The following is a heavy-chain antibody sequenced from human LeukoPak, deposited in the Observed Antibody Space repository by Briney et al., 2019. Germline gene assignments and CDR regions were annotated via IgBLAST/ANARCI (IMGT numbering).Heavy chain of an antibody. J-gene: IGHJ4*02. CDR3: ARDAGGDYGGNSGNMLDY. CDR1: GFTFSSYW. CDR2: IKQDGSEK. V-gene: IGHV3-7*01. D-gene: IGHD4-23*01. Sequence: GGSLRLSCAASGFTFSSYWMSWVRQAPGKGLEWVANIKQDGSEKYYVDSVKGRFTISRDNAKNSLYLQMNSLRAEDTAVYYCARDAGGDYGGNSGNMLDYWGQGTLVTVSS.